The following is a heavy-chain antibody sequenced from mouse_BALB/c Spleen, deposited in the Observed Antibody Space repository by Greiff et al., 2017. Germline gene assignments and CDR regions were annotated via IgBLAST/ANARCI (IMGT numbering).Heavy chain of an antibody. D-gene: IGHD2-3*01. CDR1: GYSITSCYY. CDR2: ISYDGSN. Sequence: DVKLVESGPGLVKPSQSLSLTCSVTGYSITSCYYWYWIRQFPGNKLEWMGYISYDGSNNYNPSLRNRISITRDTSKNQFFLKLNSVTTEDTATYYCARDDGYLRAMDYWGQGTSVTVSS. CDR3: ARDDGYLRAMDY. V-gene: IGHV3-6*02. J-gene: IGHJ4*01.